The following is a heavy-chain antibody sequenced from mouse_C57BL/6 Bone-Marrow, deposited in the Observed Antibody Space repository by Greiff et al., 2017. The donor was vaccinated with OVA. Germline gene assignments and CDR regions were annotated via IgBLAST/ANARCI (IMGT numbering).Heavy chain of an antibody. V-gene: IGHV2-9-1*01. CDR3: ARPFYGSSYGFAY. CDR1: GFSLTSCA. Sequence: QVQLKESGPGLVAPSQSLSITCTVSGFSLTSCAISWVRQPPGKGLQWLGVIWTGGGTNYNSALKSRLSISKDNSKSQVFLKMNSLQTADTARYYCARPFYGSSYGFAYWGQGTLVTVSA. CDR2: IWTGGGT. J-gene: IGHJ3*01. D-gene: IGHD1-1*01.